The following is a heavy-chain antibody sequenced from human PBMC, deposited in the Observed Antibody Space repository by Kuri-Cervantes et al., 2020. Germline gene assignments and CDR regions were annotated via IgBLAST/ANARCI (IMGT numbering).Heavy chain of an antibody. CDR3: AGDYYYDRTHPWGDAFDI. CDR2: ISNDGTSK. D-gene: IGHD3-22*01. V-gene: IGHV3-30-3*01. J-gene: IGHJ3*02. CDR1: GFTFSSYA. Sequence: GGSLRLSCEASGFTFSSYAMHWVRQAPGKGLEWVAVISNDGTSKYYADSVKGRFTISKDNSKNSLYLQMNSLRAEDTAVYYCAGDYYYDRTHPWGDAFDIWGQGTMVTVSS.